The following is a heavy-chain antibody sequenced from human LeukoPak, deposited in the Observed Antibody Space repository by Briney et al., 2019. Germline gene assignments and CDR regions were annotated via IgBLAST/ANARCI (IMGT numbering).Heavy chain of an antibody. CDR1: GFTFSPYI. CDR2: IASDGSQI. Sequence: GGSLRLSCAASGFTFSPYIMHWVRQAPGKGLEWVAVIASDGSQIFYVESVKGRFTISRDNSKNTLYLQMNSLRAEDTAVYFCARERQDTIVHTGAFDIWGQATMVTVSS. CDR3: ARERQDTIVHTGAFDI. V-gene: IGHV3-30-3*01. J-gene: IGHJ3*02. D-gene: IGHD3-10*01.